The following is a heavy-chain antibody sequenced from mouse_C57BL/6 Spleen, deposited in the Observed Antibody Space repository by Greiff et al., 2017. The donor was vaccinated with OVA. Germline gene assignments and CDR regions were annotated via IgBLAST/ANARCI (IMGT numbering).Heavy chain of an antibody. CDR2: IYPSDSET. CDR1: GYTFTSYW. CDR3: ARGRDWYIDV. Sequence: QVQLQQPGAELVRPGSSVKLSCKASGYTFTSYWMDWVKQRPGQGLEWIGNIYPSDSETHYNQKFKDKATLTVDKSSSTAYMQLSSLTSEDAAVYYCARGRDWYIDVWGTGTTVTVSS. J-gene: IGHJ1*03. V-gene: IGHV1-61*01.